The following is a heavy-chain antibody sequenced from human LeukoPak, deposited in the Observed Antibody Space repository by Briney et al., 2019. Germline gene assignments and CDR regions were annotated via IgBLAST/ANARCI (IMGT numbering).Heavy chain of an antibody. CDR3: TKSGGYGDYVNYFEY. V-gene: IGHV3-23*01. J-gene: IGHJ4*02. D-gene: IGHD4-17*01. CDR2: ISSSGGST. CDR1: GFTFRSYA. Sequence: GGSLRLSCAASGFTFRSYAMSWVRQAPGKGLEWVSAISSSGGSTYYADSVKGRFTISRDNSKNTLFLQMNSLRAEDTAVYYCTKSGGYGDYVNYFEYWGQGTLVTVSS.